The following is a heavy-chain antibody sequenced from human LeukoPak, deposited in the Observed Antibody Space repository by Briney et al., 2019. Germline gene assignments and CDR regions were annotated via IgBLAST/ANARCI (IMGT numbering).Heavy chain of an antibody. CDR1: GFTFSDHY. CDR2: SRNKANSYTT. J-gene: IGHJ4*02. V-gene: IGHV3-72*01. D-gene: IGHD3-22*01. CDR3: ARDGYDSSGYVYHDY. Sequence: QAGGSLRLSCAVSGFTFSDHYMDWVRQAPGKGLEWVGRSRNKANSYTTEYAASVKGRFTISRDNSKNSLYLQMNSLKTEDTAVYYCARDGYDSSGYVYHDYWGQGTLVTVSS.